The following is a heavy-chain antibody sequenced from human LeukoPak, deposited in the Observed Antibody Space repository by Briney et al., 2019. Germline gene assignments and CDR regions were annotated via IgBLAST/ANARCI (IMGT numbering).Heavy chain of an antibody. CDR2: INPNSGVP. J-gene: IGHJ5*02. Sequence: ASVKVSCKASGYTFTGYYTHWVRQAPGQGLEWLGRINPNSGVPNYAQKFQGRVTMTRDTAISTAYMQLSSLRSGDTAVYYCAREVGYSSSYYGRFDPWGQGTLVTVSS. CDR3: AREVGYSSSYYGRFDP. CDR1: GYTFTGYY. V-gene: IGHV1-2*06. D-gene: IGHD6-13*01.